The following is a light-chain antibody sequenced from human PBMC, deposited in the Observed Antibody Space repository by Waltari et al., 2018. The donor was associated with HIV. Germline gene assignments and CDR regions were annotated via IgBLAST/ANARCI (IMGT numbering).Light chain of an antibody. Sequence: EIVMTQSPATLSVSPGERATLSCRASQSVSSNLAWYQQKPGQAPRLLIYGASTRDTGIPARFSGSGSGTEFTLTISSLQSEDFAVYYCQQYNKWPGTFGQGTKVEIK. V-gene: IGKV3-15*01. CDR3: QQYNKWPGT. J-gene: IGKJ1*01. CDR2: GAS. CDR1: QSVSSN.